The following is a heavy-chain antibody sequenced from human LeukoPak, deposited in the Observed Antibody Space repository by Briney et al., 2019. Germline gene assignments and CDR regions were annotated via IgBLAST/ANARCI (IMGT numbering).Heavy chain of an antibody. CDR1: IYNFTNYW. CDR3: ARGTLTTSLTFDV. J-gene: IGHJ3*01. CDR2: IYPGDSDT. D-gene: IGHD3-9*01. Sequence: GESLKISCKGSIYNFTNYWIGWVRQVPGKGLELMGVIYPGDSDTRYSPSFQGQVAISADKSITTAYLQWSGLKPSDTAIYYCARGTLTTSLTFDVWGLGTMLTVSS. V-gene: IGHV5-51*01.